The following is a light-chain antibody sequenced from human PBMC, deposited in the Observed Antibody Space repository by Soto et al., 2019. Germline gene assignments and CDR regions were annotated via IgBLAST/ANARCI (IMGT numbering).Light chain of an antibody. CDR1: QSVSSSY. CDR2: GAS. Sequence: EIVLTQSPGTLSLSPGERATLSCRASQSVSSSYLAWYQQKPGQAPGLLIYGASSRATGIPDRSSGSGSGTDFTLTISRLEPEDFAVYYCQQYGSSPLTFGGGTKVEIK. V-gene: IGKV3-20*01. J-gene: IGKJ4*01. CDR3: QQYGSSPLT.